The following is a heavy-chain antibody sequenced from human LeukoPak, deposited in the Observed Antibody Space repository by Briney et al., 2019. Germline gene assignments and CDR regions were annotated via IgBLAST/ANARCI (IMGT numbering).Heavy chain of an antibody. CDR3: ARGTRTVITPGGRYFDL. CDR1: GGSFSSYY. J-gene: IGHJ2*01. Sequence: SETLSLTCTVYGGSFSSYYWSWIRQPPGKGLEWIGEINSSGSANYTPSLKSRATISADKSKNQFSLKLNSVTAADMAVFYCARGTRTVITPGGRYFDLWGRGTLVTVSS. D-gene: IGHD4-23*01. CDR2: INSSGSA. V-gene: IGHV4-34*01.